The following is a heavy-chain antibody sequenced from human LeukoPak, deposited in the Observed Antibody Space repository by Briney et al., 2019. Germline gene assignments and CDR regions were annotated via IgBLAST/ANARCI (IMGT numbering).Heavy chain of an antibody. CDR1: GFTVSSNY. Sequence: GGSLRLSCAASGFTVSSNYMSWVRQAPGKGLEWVSAISGSGGSTYYADSVKGRFTISRDNSKNTLYLQMNSLRAEDTAVYYCAKGRDIVVVPAWDYWGQGTLVTVSS. J-gene: IGHJ4*02. D-gene: IGHD2-2*01. CDR2: ISGSGGST. CDR3: AKGRDIVVVPAWDY. V-gene: IGHV3-23*01.